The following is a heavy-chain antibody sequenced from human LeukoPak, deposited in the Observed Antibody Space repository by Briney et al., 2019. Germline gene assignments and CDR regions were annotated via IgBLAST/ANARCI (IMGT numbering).Heavy chain of an antibody. CDR1: GFTFSSYA. CDR2: FGGGSSST. CDR3: AKEALSGSYGYFDY. J-gene: IGHJ4*02. V-gene: IGHV3-23*01. Sequence: GGSLRLSCAASGFTFSSYAMSWVRQAPGRGLEWVSAFGGGSSSTYYADSVKGRFTISRDNSKNTLYLQMNSLRAEDTAVYYCAKEALSGSYGYFDYWGQGTLVTVSS. D-gene: IGHD1-26*01.